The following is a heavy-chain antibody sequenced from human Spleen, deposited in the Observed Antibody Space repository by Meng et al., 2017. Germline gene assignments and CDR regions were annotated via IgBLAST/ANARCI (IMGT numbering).Heavy chain of an antibody. CDR3: AKIVSGFYDS. CDR2: IYSCGST. D-gene: IGHD6-19*01. Sequence: GESLKISCAASGFTVSSNYMSWVRQAPGKGLEWVSVIYSCGSTYYADSVKGRFTISRDNSKNTLYLQTNSLRAEDTAVYYCAKIVSGFYDSWGQGTLVTVSS. V-gene: IGHV3-53*01. CDR1: GFTVSSNY. J-gene: IGHJ4*02.